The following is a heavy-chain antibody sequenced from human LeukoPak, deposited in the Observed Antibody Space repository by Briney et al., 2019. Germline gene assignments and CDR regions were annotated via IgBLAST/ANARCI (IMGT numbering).Heavy chain of an antibody. V-gene: IGHV3-33*01. Sequence: GGPLRLSCAASGFTFSSYGMHWVRQAPGKGLEGVAVIWYDGSNKYYADSVKGRFTISRDNSKNTLYLQMNSLRAEDTAVYYCARAFNTMIVVVMDRYGMDVWGQGTTVTVTS. J-gene: IGHJ6*02. CDR3: ARAFNTMIVVVMDRYGMDV. D-gene: IGHD3-22*01. CDR1: GFTFSSYG. CDR2: IWYDGSNK.